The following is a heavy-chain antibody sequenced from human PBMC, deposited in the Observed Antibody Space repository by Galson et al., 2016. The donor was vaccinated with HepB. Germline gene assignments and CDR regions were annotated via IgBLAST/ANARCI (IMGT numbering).Heavy chain of an antibody. Sequence: PALVKPTQTLTLTCTFSGFSLSSSGMCVSWIRQPPGKALEWLALIDWDDNKYYCASLRTRLTISKDTSKNQVVLTMTNMDPADTSTSYCARTQKKNDDFWVGYLYYYGMDVWGQGTTVTVSS. CDR1: GFSLSSSGMC. V-gene: IGHV2-70*01. CDR2: IDWDDNK. D-gene: IGHD3-3*01. CDR3: ARTQKKNDDFWVGYLYYYGMDV. J-gene: IGHJ6*02.